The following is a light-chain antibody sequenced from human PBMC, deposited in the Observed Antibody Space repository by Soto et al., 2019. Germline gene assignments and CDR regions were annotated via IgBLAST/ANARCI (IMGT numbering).Light chain of an antibody. J-gene: IGKJ1*01. CDR3: QEYNSYSGT. CDR2: DAS. Sequence: DIQMTQSASIMSASFGDGVTITWRASHNINRWLAWYQQKPGKAPKLLIYDASRLESGVPSRFGGSGSGTEFTLSISSLQTDDFAIYYCQEYNSYSGTFGPGTKVDIK. CDR1: HNINRW. V-gene: IGKV1-5*01.